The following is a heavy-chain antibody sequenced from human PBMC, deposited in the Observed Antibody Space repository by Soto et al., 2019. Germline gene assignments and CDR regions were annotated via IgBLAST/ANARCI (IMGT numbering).Heavy chain of an antibody. CDR1: GFTFGDYA. D-gene: IGHD1-26*01. CDR2: IRSKAYGGTT. Sequence: GGSLRLSCTASGFTFGDYAMSWVRQAPGKGLEWVGFIRSKAYGGTTEYAASVKGRFTISRDDSKSIAYLQMNSLKTEDTAVYYCTREREVRATADYYYYYYGMDVWVQGTTVNVSS. CDR3: TREREVRATADYYYYYYGMDV. V-gene: IGHV3-49*04. J-gene: IGHJ6*01.